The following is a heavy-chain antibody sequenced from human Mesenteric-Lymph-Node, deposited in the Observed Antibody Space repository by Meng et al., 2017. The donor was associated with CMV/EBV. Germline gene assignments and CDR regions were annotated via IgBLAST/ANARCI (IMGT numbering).Heavy chain of an antibody. J-gene: IGHJ6*02. Sequence: GGSLRLSCEASGFTFGSYWMSWVRQAPGKGLEWVANINQYGSEEYYVDSVKGRFTISRDNAKNSLYLQMNSLRAEDTAVYFCARGACRYCSSTSPDQYYYYYAMDVWGQGTTVTVSS. CDR3: ARGACRYCSSTSPDQYYYYYAMDV. CDR2: INQYGSEE. V-gene: IGHV3-7*01. D-gene: IGHD2-2*01. CDR1: GFTFGSYW.